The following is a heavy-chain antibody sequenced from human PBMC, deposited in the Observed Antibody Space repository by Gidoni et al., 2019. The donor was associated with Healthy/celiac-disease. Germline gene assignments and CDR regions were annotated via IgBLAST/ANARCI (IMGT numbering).Heavy chain of an antibody. V-gene: IGHV1-18*01. J-gene: IGHJ4*02. CDR2: ISAYNGNT. CDR1: GYTFTSYG. CDR3: AFTSGGDDISTVTTYIDY. D-gene: IGHD4-17*01. Sequence: QVQLVQSGAEVKKPGASVKVSCKASGYTFTSYGISWVRQAPGKGLEWMGWISAYNGNTNYAQKLQGRVTMTTDTSTSTAYMELRSLRSDDTAVYYCAFTSGGDDISTVTTYIDYWGQGTLVTVSS.